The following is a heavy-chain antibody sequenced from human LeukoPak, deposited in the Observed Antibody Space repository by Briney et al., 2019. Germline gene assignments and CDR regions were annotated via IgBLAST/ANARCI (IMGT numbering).Heavy chain of an antibody. Sequence: ASVKVSCKASGGTFSSYAISWVRQAPGQGLEWMGGIIPIFGTANYAQKFQGRVTITADESTSTAYMELSSLRSEDTAVYYCARAEYSSKDFDYWGQGTPVTVSS. CDR3: ARAEYSSKDFDY. J-gene: IGHJ4*02. CDR2: IIPIFGTA. V-gene: IGHV1-69*13. CDR1: GGTFSSYA. D-gene: IGHD6-6*01.